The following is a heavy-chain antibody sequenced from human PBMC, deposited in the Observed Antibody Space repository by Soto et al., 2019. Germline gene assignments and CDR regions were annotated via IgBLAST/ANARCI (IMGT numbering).Heavy chain of an antibody. Sequence: SVKVSCKASGGTFSSYAISWVRQAPGQGLEWMGGIIPIFGTANYAQKFQGRVTITADESTSTAYMELSSLRSEDTAVYYCARSNYYDRNYFDYWGQGTLVTVSS. J-gene: IGHJ4*02. V-gene: IGHV1-69*13. CDR1: GGTFSSYA. D-gene: IGHD3-22*01. CDR2: IIPIFGTA. CDR3: ARSNYYDRNYFDY.